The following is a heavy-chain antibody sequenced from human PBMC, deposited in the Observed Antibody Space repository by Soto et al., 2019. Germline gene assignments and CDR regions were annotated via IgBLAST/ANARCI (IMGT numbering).Heavy chain of an antibody. Sequence: QVQLQESGPGLVKPSETLSLTCTVSGDSISHTAYYWGWIRQPPGKGLEWIGDIYHSGSTYYNPSLKSRVTISVDTSKNQFSLKLRSVTAADTAVYYCAGRSRWYYYGTASDYNLWLDPWGQGTLVTVSS. CDR1: GDSISHTAYY. D-gene: IGHD3-10*01. V-gene: IGHV4-39*01. CDR2: IYHSGST. CDR3: AGRSRWYYYGTASDYNLWLDP. J-gene: IGHJ5*02.